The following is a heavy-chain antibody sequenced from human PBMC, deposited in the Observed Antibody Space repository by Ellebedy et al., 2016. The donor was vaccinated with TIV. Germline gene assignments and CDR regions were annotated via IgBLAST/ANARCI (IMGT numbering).Heavy chain of an antibody. J-gene: IGHJ4*02. CDR1: GYTFTSYA. D-gene: IGHD6-19*01. CDR3: ARREWLGYYDY. CDR2: INAGNGNT. V-gene: IGHV1-3*01. Sequence: ASVKVSCKASGYTFTSYAMHWVRQAPGQRLEWMGWINAGNGNTKYSQKFQGRVTITRDTSASTAYMELSSLRAEDTAVYYCARREWLGYYDYWGQGTLVTVSS.